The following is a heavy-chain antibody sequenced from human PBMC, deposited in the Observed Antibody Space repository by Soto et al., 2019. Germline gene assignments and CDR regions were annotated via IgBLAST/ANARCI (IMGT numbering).Heavy chain of an antibody. J-gene: IGHJ4*02. D-gene: IGHD5-12*01. CDR1: GGSISSYY. Sequence: SETLSLTCTVSGGSISSYYWSWIRQPPGKGLEWIGYIYYSGSTNYNPSLKSRVTISVDTSKNQFSLKLSSVTAADTAVYCCARHLYGGYDYSPFDYWGQGTLVTVSS. CDR2: IYYSGST. V-gene: IGHV4-59*08. CDR3: ARHLYGGYDYSPFDY.